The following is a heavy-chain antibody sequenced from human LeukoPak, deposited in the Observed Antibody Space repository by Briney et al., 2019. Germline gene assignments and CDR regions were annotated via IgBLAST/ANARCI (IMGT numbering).Heavy chain of an antibody. CDR1: GFTFSSYS. Sequence: GGSLRLSCAASGFTFSSYSMNWVRQAPGKGLEWVSVIYSGGSTYYADSVKGRFTISRDNSKNTLSLQMSSLRAEDTAVYFCAKDAFRGYSYGYRVSMVWFDQWGQGILVTVSS. CDR2: IYSGGST. CDR3: AKDAFRGYSYGYRVSMVWFDQ. D-gene: IGHD5-18*01. V-gene: IGHV3-NL1*01. J-gene: IGHJ5*02.